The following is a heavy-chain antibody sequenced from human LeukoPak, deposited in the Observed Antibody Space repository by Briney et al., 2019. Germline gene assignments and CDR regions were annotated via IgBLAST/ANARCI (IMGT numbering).Heavy chain of an antibody. V-gene: IGHV3-66*01. D-gene: IGHD3-22*01. J-gene: IGHJ4*02. CDR1: GFTVSSNY. Sequence: GGSLRLSCAASGFTVSSNYMSWVRQAPGKGLEWVSVIYSGGSTYYADSVKGRFTISRDNSKNTLYLQMNSLRAEDTAVYYCAAPKPRGKTYYYDSSGYYYGYWGQGTPVTVSS. CDR3: AAPKPRGKTYYYDSSGYYYGY. CDR2: IYSGGST.